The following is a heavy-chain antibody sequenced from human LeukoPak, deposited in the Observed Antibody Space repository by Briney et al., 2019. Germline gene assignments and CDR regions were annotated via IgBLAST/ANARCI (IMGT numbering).Heavy chain of an antibody. Sequence: SGTLSLTCTVSGESIRSSNWWSWVRQSPGKGLEWIGEIYHSGTTNYNPSLKSRVTISFATSTNQFFLDLSPVTAADTAVYYCSNKVYCSTTSCHPAGYWGLGSLVTVSS. V-gene: IGHV4-4*02. D-gene: IGHD2-2*01. J-gene: IGHJ4*02. CDR1: GESIRSSNW. CDR2: IYHSGTT. CDR3: SNKVYCSTTSCHPAGY.